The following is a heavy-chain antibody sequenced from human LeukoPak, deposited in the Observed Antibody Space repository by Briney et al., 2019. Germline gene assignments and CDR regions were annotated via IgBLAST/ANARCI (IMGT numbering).Heavy chain of an antibody. CDR1: GGSFSGCY. J-gene: IGHJ4*02. Sequence: SETLSLTCAVYGGSFSGCYWSWIRQPPGKGLEWIGEINHSGSTNYNPSLKSRVTISVDTSKNQFSLKLSSVTAADTAVYYCARVGRAAAGPSARYSAFRYWGQGTLVTVSS. V-gene: IGHV4-34*01. CDR2: INHSGST. D-gene: IGHD6-13*01. CDR3: ARVGRAAAGPSARYSAFRY.